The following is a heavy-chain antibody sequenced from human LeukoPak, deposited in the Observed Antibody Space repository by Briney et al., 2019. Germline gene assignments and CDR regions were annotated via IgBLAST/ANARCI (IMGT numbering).Heavy chain of an antibody. D-gene: IGHD1-1*01. CDR3: ARDGYNSEPIDY. V-gene: IGHV4-39*02. CDR2: IYYSGST. J-gene: IGHJ4*02. Sequence: SETLSLTCTVSGGSISSSSYYWGWIRQPPGKGLEWIGSIYYSGSTYYNPSLKSRVTISVDTSKNQFSLKLSSVTAADTAVYYCARDGYNSEPIDYWGQGTLVTVSS. CDR1: GGSISSSSYY.